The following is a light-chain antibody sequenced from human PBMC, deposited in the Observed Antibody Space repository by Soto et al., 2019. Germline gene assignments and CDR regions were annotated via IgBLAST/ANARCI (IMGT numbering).Light chain of an antibody. V-gene: IGLV2-14*01. CDR2: DVN. Sequence: QSALTQPASVSGSPGQSITISCTGTSSDVGGYNYVSWYQQHPGKAPKLMIYDVNSRPSGVSHRFSGSKSGNTASLTISGLQAEDEADYYCSSYGSSSTLWVFGGGTKVTVL. J-gene: IGLJ3*02. CDR1: SSDVGGYNY. CDR3: SSYGSSSTLWV.